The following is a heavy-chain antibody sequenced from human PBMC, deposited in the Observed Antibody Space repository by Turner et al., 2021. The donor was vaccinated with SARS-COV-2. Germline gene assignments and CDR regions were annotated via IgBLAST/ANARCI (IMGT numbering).Heavy chain of an antibody. CDR2: IYYSGRT. CDR3: ARHSPELRGDYFDY. J-gene: IGHJ4*02. CDR1: GRSISISSYY. V-gene: IGHV4-39*01. Sequence: QPQLQESGPGLVKPSESLYLTCPVTGRSISISSYYWGWIRQPTGKGLEWIGYIYYSGRTYYNPSLEGRVTISVDTSKNQFSLKLSSVTATDTAVYYCARHSPELRGDYFDYWGQGTLVTVSS. D-gene: IGHD1-26*01.